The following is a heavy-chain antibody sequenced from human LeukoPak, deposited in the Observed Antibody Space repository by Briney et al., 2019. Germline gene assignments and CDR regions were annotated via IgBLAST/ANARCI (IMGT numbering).Heavy chain of an antibody. J-gene: IGHJ4*02. Sequence: PSETLSLTCTVSGGSVNSGSYYWSWIRQPPGKGLEWIGYIYYSGSTNYNPSLKSRVTISADTSKNQFSLKLSSVTAADTAVYYCARWFCSRISCYVDYWGQGTLVTVSS. CDR3: ARWFCSRISCYVDY. D-gene: IGHD2-2*01. CDR2: IYYSGST. V-gene: IGHV4-61*01. CDR1: GGSVNSGSYY.